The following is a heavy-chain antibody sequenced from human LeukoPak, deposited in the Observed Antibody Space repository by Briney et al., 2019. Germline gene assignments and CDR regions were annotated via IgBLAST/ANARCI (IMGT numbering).Heavy chain of an antibody. J-gene: IGHJ5*02. V-gene: IGHV1-46*01. D-gene: IGHD2-15*01. CDR2: IDPSGGST. CDR1: GYTFTRYY. CDR3: AIRGYCSGGSCYSSWFDP. Sequence: GASVKVSCKASGYTFTRYYMHWVRQAPGQGLEWMGIIDPSGGSTSYAQNFQGGVTMTRDATTSTVYLELSSLRSEDTAVYYCAIRGYCSGGSCYSSWFDPWGQGTLVTVSS.